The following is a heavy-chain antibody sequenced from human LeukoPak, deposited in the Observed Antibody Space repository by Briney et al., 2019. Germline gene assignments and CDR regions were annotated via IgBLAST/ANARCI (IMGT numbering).Heavy chain of an antibody. CDR1: GFTFSTYW. Sequence: GGSLRLSCAASGFTFSTYWIHWVRQAPGKGLVWVSRINSDGSSTTYADSVKGRFTISRDNAKNTLYLQMNSLRAGDTAVYYCARPHYYDSSGSYYGIDYWGQGALVTVSA. D-gene: IGHD3-22*01. J-gene: IGHJ4*02. CDR3: ARPHYYDSSGSYYGIDY. V-gene: IGHV3-74*01. CDR2: INSDGSST.